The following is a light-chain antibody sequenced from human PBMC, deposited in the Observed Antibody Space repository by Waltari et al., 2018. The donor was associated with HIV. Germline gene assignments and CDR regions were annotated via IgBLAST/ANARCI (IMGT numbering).Light chain of an antibody. CDR1: KLGDHY. J-gene: IGLJ2*01. Sequence: SFELTQPPSLSVSPGQTASIPCSGDKLGDHYVCWYQQKPGQSPVLVIYQDSKRPSGIPERFSGSNSGNTATLTISGTQAMDEADYYCQAWDSSTGVFGGGTKLTVL. V-gene: IGLV3-1*01. CDR2: QDS. CDR3: QAWDSSTGV.